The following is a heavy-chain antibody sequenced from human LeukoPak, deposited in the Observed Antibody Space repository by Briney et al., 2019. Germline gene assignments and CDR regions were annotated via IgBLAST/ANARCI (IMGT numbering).Heavy chain of an antibody. CDR2: ISSSSSYT. CDR1: GFTFSDYY. Sequence: PGGSLRLSCAASGFTFSDYYMSWIRQAPGKGLEWVSYISSSSSYTNYADFVKGRFTISRDNAKNSLYLQMNSLRAEDTAVYYCAREDVVNYYDSSGYPNFDYWGQGTLVTVSS. CDR3: AREDVVNYYDSSGYPNFDY. V-gene: IGHV3-11*05. J-gene: IGHJ4*02. D-gene: IGHD3-22*01.